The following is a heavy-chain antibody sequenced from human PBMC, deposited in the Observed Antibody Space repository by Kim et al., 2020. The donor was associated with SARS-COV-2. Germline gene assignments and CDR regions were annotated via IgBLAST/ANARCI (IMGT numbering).Heavy chain of an antibody. Sequence: PSLKSRVTISVDTSKNQFSLKLSSVTAADTAVYYCARDYDYVWGSYRYIPYWGQGTLVTVSS. CDR3: ARDYDYVWGSYRYIPY. J-gene: IGHJ4*02. V-gene: IGHV4-30-2*04. D-gene: IGHD3-16*02.